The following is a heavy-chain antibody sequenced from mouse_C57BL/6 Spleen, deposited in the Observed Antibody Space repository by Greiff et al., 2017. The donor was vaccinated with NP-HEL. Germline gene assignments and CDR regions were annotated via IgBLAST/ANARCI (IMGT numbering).Heavy chain of an antibody. CDR3: ARNDYDAAFDY. J-gene: IGHJ2*01. Sequence: QVQLQQPGAELVRPGSSVKRSCKAGGEKGKREGREGGKERRAHVRSCIGNIYPWERETHYNQKFKDKATLTVDKSSSTAYMQLSSLTSEDSAVYCCARNDYDAAFDYWGQGTTLTVSS. CDR1: GEKGKREG. V-gene: IGHV1-61*01. D-gene: IGHD2-4*01. CDR2: IYPWERET.